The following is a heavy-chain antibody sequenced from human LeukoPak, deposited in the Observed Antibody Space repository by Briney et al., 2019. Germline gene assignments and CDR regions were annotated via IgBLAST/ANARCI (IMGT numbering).Heavy chain of an antibody. J-gene: IGHJ4*02. D-gene: IGHD3-22*01. Sequence: GASVKVSCKASGGTFSSYGISWVRQAPGQGLEWMGWISAYNGNTNYAQKLQGRVTMTTDTSTSTAYMELRSLRSDDTAVYYCARDSYRYDSSGYYPSVDWGQGTLVTVSS. CDR2: ISAYNGNT. CDR1: GGTFSSYG. V-gene: IGHV1-18*01. CDR3: ARDSYRYDSSGYYPSVD.